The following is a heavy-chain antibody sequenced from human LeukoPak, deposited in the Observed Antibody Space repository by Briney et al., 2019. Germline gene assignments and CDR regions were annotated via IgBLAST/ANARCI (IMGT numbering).Heavy chain of an antibody. CDR2: IIPIFGTA. Sequence: GASVKVSCKASGGTFSSYAISWVRQAPGQGLEWMGGIIPIFGTANYAQKFQGRVTITADESTSTAYMELSSLRSEDTAVYYCASTFRNSGWYKDSAFDYWGQGTLVTVSS. V-gene: IGHV1-69*01. J-gene: IGHJ4*02. CDR3: ASTFRNSGWYKDSAFDY. D-gene: IGHD6-19*01. CDR1: GGTFSSYA.